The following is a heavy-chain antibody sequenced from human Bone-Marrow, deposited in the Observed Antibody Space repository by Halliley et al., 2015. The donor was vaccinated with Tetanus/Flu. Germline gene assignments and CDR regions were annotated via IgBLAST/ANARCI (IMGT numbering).Heavy chain of an antibody. Sequence: QLVQSGAEVKKPGESLRISCRASGFNFPSYYISWVRQMPGKGLEWMGRIDPSDSYTNYNPSFQGHVTISSDKSSTTASLQWSSRRASDTAMYYCATNRAGSVGSFFDVWGLGTMVTVSS. D-gene: IGHD6-19*01. CDR2: IDPSDSYT. J-gene: IGHJ3*01. V-gene: IGHV5-10-1*01. CDR1: GFNFPSYY. CDR3: ATNRAGSVGSFFDV.